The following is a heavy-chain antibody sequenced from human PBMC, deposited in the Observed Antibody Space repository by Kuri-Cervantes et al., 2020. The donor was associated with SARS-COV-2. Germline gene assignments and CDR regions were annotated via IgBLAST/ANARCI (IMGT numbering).Heavy chain of an antibody. CDR2: IIPIFGTA. Sequence: SVKVSCKASGSTFSSYAISWVRQAPGQGLEWMGRIIPIFGTANYAQKFQGRVTITADESTSTAYMELSSLRSEDTAVYYCARASTYCSSTSCYDYYYMDVWGKGTTVTVSS. CDR1: GSTFSSYA. V-gene: IGHV1-69*13. CDR3: ARASTYCSSTSCYDYYYMDV. J-gene: IGHJ6*03. D-gene: IGHD2-2*01.